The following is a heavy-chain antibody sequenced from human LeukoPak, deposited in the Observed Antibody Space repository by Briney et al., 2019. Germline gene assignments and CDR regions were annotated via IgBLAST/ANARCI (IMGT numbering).Heavy chain of an antibody. CDR2: ISGSTGYI. D-gene: IGHD3-10*01. V-gene: IGHV3-21*01. Sequence: GGSLRLSCVASEFIFSNYAMTWVRQASGKGLEWVSSISGSTGYIYYADSVKGRFTISRDNAKNSLYLQMNSLRAEDTAVYYCASEGVNSMLRGVIYGMDVWGQGTTVTVSS. J-gene: IGHJ6*02. CDR1: EFIFSNYA. CDR3: ASEGVNSMLRGVIYGMDV.